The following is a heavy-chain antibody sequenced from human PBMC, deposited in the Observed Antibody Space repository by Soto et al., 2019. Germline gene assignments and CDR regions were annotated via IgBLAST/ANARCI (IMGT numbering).Heavy chain of an antibody. CDR2: IYYSGST. CDR3: ASRHSSPDFDY. D-gene: IGHD6-13*01. Sequence: QVQLQESGPGLVKPSQTLSLTCTVSGGSISSGDYYWSWIRQPPGKGLEWIGSIYYSGSTYYNPSLTSRVTVSVDTSKNQFSLKLNSVTAADTAVYYCASRHSSPDFDYWGQGTLVTVSS. J-gene: IGHJ4*02. V-gene: IGHV4-30-4*08. CDR1: GGSISSGDYY.